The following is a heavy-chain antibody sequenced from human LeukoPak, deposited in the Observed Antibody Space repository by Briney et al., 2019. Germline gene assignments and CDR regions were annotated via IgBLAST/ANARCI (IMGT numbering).Heavy chain of an antibody. Sequence: GGSLRLSCAASVFSFRLRWVRQAAGTGLGWVANRNEDGRETHYVDSVKGRFTITRDNAKNSLYLQMTSLRAEDTGGYYCVRDNGASGWVYWGQGTVVTVSS. J-gene: IGHJ4*02. V-gene: IGHV3-7*05. D-gene: IGHD6-19*01. CDR3: VRDNGASGWVY. CDR1: VFSFR. CDR2: RNEDGRET.